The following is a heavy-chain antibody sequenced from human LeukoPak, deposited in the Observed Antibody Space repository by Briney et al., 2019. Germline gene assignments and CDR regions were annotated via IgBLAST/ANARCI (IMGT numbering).Heavy chain of an antibody. CDR2: ISGRGGSA. V-gene: IGHV3-23*01. CDR1: GFTFSSYA. Sequence: PGGSLRLSCAASGFTFSSYAMSWVRQAPGKGLEWVSAISGRGGSAYCAASVKGRFTISRDNSKNTLYLQMNSLRAEDTAVYYCAKVGYDILTGYTYYFDYWGQGTLVTVSS. D-gene: IGHD3-9*01. CDR3: AKVGYDILTGYTYYFDY. J-gene: IGHJ4*02.